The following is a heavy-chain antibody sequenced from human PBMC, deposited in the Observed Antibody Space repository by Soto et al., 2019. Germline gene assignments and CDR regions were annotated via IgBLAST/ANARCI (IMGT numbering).Heavy chain of an antibody. D-gene: IGHD2-2*01. J-gene: IGHJ2*01. CDR1: GYTFTSYG. CDR3: ARDGYCSCRRCFDL. V-gene: IGHV1-18*01. Sequence: QVQLVQSGGEVKKPGASVKGSCKASGYTFTSYGITWMRQAPGQRLEWMGWISANNGNTNYAQKFQGRVTMTTDTSTSTAYMELRSLRSDDTAVYYCARDGYCSCRRCFDLWGRGTLVTVSS. CDR2: ISANNGNT.